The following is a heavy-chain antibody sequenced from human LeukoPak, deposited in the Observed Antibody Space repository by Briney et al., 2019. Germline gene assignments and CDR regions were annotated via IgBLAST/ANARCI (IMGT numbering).Heavy chain of an antibody. D-gene: IGHD2-15*01. CDR3: AREEVYCSGGSCPPRYEYFQH. V-gene: IGHV1-46*01. CDR2: INPSGGST. CDR1: GYTFTSYY. J-gene: IGHJ1*01. Sequence: ASVKVSCKASGYTFTSYYMHWVRQAPGQGLEWMGIINPSGGSTSYAQKFQGRVTMTRDTSTSIVYMELSSLRSEDTAVYYCAREEVYCSGGSCPPRYEYFQHWGQGTLVTVSS.